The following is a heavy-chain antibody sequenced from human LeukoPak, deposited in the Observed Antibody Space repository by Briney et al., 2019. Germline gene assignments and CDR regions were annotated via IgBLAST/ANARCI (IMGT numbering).Heavy chain of an antibody. CDR1: GGSIGSYY. Sequence: PSETLSLTCTVSGGSIGSYYWSWIRQPPGKGLEWIGYIYYSGSTNYNPSLKSRVTISVDTSKNQFSLKLSSVTAADTAVYYCARVFGSYYGSKYYYYGMDVWGQGTTVTVSS. D-gene: IGHD3-10*01. V-gene: IGHV4-59*01. CDR2: IYYSGST. CDR3: ARVFGSYYGSKYYYYGMDV. J-gene: IGHJ6*02.